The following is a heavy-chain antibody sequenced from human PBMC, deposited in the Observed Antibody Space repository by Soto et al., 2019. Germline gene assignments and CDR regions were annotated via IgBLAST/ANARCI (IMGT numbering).Heavy chain of an antibody. CDR3: AKDRNYPRDQFHY. V-gene: IGHV3-23*01. D-gene: IGHD1-7*01. J-gene: IGHJ4*02. Sequence: GGSLRLSCAASGFTFSTYALSWVRQAPGKGLEWVPAISANGQGIYYADSVRGRFTISRDNSKNTIFLHMDSLRAEDTAVYYCAKDRNYPRDQFHYWGQGTLVT. CDR2: ISANGQGI. CDR1: GFTFSTYA.